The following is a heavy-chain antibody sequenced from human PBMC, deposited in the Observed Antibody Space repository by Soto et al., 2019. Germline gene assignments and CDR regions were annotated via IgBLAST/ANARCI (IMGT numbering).Heavy chain of an antibody. Sequence: ASVKVSCKASGYTFTGYYMHWVRQAPGQGLEWMGWINPNSGGTNYAQKFQGWVTMTRDTSISTAYMELSRLRSDDTAVYYCARDYVRYCSSTSCYTPYYYYYGMDVWGQGTTVTVSS. D-gene: IGHD2-2*02. CDR1: GYTFTGYY. CDR2: INPNSGGT. V-gene: IGHV1-2*04. CDR3: ARDYVRYCSSTSCYTPYYYYYGMDV. J-gene: IGHJ6*02.